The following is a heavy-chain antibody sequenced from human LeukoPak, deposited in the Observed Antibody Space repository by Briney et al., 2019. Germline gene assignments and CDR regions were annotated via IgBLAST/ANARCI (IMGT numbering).Heavy chain of an antibody. V-gene: IGHV1-69*13. Sequence: SVKVSCKASGYNFNTDNMHWMRQAPGQGLEWMGGIIPIFGTANYAQKFQGRVTITADESTSTAYMELSSLRSEDTAVYYCARGYCSSTSCLMVYFDYWGQGTLVTVSS. CDR1: GYNFNTDN. J-gene: IGHJ4*02. CDR2: IIPIFGTA. CDR3: ARGYCSSTSCLMVYFDY. D-gene: IGHD2-2*01.